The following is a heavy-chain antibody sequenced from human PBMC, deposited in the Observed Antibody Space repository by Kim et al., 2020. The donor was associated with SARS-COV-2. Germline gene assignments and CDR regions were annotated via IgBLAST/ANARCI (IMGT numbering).Heavy chain of an antibody. Sequence: GGSLRLSCAASGFFVSNTYLSWVRQAPGKGLEWVSVIYTGGTTYYADAVGGRFTTSRDNSRNTLYLQINSLRAVDTAVYYCARRGRVTAYYYYGMDVWGQGTTVTVSS. J-gene: IGHJ6*02. CDR1: GFFVSNTY. D-gene: IGHD2-21*02. CDR2: IYTGGTT. CDR3: ARRGRVTAYYYYGMDV. V-gene: IGHV3-53*01.